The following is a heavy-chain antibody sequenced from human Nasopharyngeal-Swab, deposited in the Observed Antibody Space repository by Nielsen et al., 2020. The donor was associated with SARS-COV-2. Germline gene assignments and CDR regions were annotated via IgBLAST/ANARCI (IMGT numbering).Heavy chain of an antibody. D-gene: IGHD6-13*01. CDR1: GGSFSGYY. CDR3: ARGGSSSWYYYYYGMDV. CDR2: INHSGST. J-gene: IGHJ6*02. V-gene: IGHV4-34*01. Sequence: SETLSLTCAVYGGSFSGYYWSWIRQPPGKGLEWIGEINHSGSTNYNPSLKSRVTISVDTSKNQFSLKLSSVTAADPAVYYCARGGSSSWYYYYYGMDVWGQGTTVTVSS.